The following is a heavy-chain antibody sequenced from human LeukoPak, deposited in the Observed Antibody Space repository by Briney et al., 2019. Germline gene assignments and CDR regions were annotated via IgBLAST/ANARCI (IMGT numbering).Heavy chain of an antibody. V-gene: IGHV1-18*01. CDR2: VSGYTANT. J-gene: IGHJ4*02. CDR1: GYTFTTYG. D-gene: IGHD2-2*01. CDR3: ARGDVSASLYYFDF. Sequence: ASVKVSCKTSGYTFTTYGVSWVRQAPGQGLEWMGWVSGYTANTNYAERFQGRVTMTTDTSTSTVYLELTSLRSDDTAVYYCARGDVSASLYYFDFWGQGTLVTVS.